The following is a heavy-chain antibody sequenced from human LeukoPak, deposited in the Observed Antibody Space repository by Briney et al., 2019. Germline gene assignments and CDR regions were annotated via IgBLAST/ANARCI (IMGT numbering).Heavy chain of an antibody. CDR2: MNTNSGNT. V-gene: IGHV1-8*01. J-gene: IGHJ4*02. D-gene: IGHD4-23*01. CDR1: GYTFTSYD. CDR3: ARGPSMVVTHGDY. Sequence: GPSVKVSCKASGYTFTSYDTNWVRQATGQGLKWMGWMNTNSGNTGYAQKFQGRVTMTRNTSISTAYMELSSLRSEDTAVYYCARGPSMVVTHGDYWGQGTLVTVSS.